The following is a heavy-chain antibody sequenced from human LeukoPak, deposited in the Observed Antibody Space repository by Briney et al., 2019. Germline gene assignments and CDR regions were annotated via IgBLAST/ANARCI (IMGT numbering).Heavy chain of an antibody. CDR2: IYYSGST. CDR3: ARGNHGGFNY. Sequence: SETLSLTRTVSGGSISSYYWSWIRQPPGKGLEWIGYIYYSGSTNYNPSLKSRVTISVDTSKNQFSLKLSSVTAADTAVYYWARGNHGGFNYWGQGTLVTVSS. CDR1: GGSISSYY. J-gene: IGHJ4*02. D-gene: IGHD1-14*01. V-gene: IGHV4-59*01.